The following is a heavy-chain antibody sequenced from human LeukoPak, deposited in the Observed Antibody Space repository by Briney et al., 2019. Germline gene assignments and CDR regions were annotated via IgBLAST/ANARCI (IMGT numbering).Heavy chain of an antibody. Sequence: GGSLRLSCAASGFTFSSYAMHWVRQAPGKGLEWVAVISYDGSNKYYADSVKGRFTISRDNSKNTLYLQMNCLRAEDTAVYYCARDRGFVGYSEYYYYGMDVWGQGTTVTVSS. D-gene: IGHD4-11*01. CDR3: ARDRGFVGYSEYYYYGMDV. J-gene: IGHJ6*02. V-gene: IGHV3-30-3*01. CDR1: GFTFSSYA. CDR2: ISYDGSNK.